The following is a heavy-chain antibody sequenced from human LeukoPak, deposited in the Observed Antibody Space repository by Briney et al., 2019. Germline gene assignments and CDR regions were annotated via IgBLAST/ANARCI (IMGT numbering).Heavy chain of an antibody. J-gene: IGHJ3*02. CDR3: GKNRYSGSLSPFDI. CDR2: ITNDGSST. D-gene: IGHD1-26*01. CDR1: GLTFSSHW. V-gene: IGHV3-74*01. Sequence: GGSLRLSCAASGLTFSSHWMHWVRQAPGKGLVWVSRITNDGSSTTYADSVKGRFTISRDNAKNMLYLQVNSLRAEDTAVYYCGKNRYSGSLSPFDIWGQGTMVTVSS.